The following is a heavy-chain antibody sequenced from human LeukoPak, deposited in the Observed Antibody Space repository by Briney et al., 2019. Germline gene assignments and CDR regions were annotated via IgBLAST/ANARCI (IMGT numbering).Heavy chain of an antibody. V-gene: IGHV4-59*01. Sequence: SETLSLTCSVSGDSMKGFYWSWIRQPPGKGLEWIGSIYYSGSTYYNPSLKSRVTISVDTSKNQFSLKLSSVTAADTAVYYCASLGLEDYSNYERWYFDLWGRGTLVTASS. J-gene: IGHJ2*01. CDR3: ASLGLEDYSNYERWYFDL. CDR2: IYYSGST. CDR1: GDSMKGFY. D-gene: IGHD4-11*01.